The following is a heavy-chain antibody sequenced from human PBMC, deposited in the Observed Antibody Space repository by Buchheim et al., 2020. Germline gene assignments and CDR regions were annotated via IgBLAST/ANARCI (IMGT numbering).Heavy chain of an antibody. CDR1: GFTFSTYA. CDR2: ISGSGSST. D-gene: IGHD3-3*01. V-gene: IGHV3-23*01. CDR3: AKGVNYDFWSGQRTFDY. Sequence: EVPLLESGGGLVQPGGSLRLSCAASGFTFSTYAMNWVRQAPGKGLEWVSAISGSGSSTYYADSVKGRFTISRDHSKNTLYLQMNSLRAEDTAVYYCAKGVNYDFWSGQRTFDYWGQGTL. J-gene: IGHJ4*02.